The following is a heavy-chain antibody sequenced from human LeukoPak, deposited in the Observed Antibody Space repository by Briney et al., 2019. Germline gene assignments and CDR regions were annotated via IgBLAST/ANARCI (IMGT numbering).Heavy chain of an antibody. Sequence: SVKVSCKASGFTFTSSAMQWVRQARGQRLEWIGWIVVGSGNTNYAQKFQERVTITRDMSTSTAYMELSSLRSEDTAVYYCARMVRESTNWFDPWGQGTLVTVSS. CDR1: GFTFTSSA. J-gene: IGHJ5*02. V-gene: IGHV1-58*02. CDR3: ARMVRESTNWFDP. CDR2: IVVGSGNT. D-gene: IGHD3-10*01.